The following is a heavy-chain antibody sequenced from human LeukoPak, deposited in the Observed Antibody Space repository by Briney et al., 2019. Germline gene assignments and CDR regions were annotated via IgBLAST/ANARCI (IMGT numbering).Heavy chain of an antibody. J-gene: IGHJ4*02. CDR3: GSEHIVGATTSDY. CDR1: GFTFSSYE. Sequence: GGSLRLSCAASGFTFSSYEMNWVRQAPGKGLEGVSYISSSGSTIYYADSVKGRFTISRDNAKNSLYLQMNSLRAEDTAVYYCGSEHIVGATTSDYCGQGTLVTVSS. D-gene: IGHD1-26*01. V-gene: IGHV3-48*03. CDR2: ISSSGSTI.